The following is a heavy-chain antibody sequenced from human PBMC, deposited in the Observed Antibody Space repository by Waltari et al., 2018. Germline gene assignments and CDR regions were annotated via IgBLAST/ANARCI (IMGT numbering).Heavy chain of an antibody. CDR1: VFTFKNYE. Sequence: EVQLVESGGGLVQPGGSLRLLCAAPVFTFKNYEMNWVRQAPGKGLEWVSYISSGASTIFYADSVKGRFTISRDNAKNSVYLEMNSLRADDTAIYYCARGEGGANEYWGQGTLVTVSS. CDR2: ISSGASTI. D-gene: IGHD1-26*01. V-gene: IGHV3-48*03. J-gene: IGHJ4*01. CDR3: ARGEGGANEY.